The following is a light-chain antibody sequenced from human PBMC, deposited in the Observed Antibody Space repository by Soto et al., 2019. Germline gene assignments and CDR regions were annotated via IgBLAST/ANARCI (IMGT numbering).Light chain of an antibody. V-gene: IGLV1-47*01. Sequence: QLVLTQPPSASGNPGQRLTISCSGSTSNILRNYVYWYRQLPGTAPRLLISMNDQRPSGVPDRFSGSKSGTSASLAISGLRFEDEADYYCASWDDSLSGYVFGTGTKLTVL. CDR3: ASWDDSLSGYV. CDR2: MND. J-gene: IGLJ1*01. CDR1: TSNILRNY.